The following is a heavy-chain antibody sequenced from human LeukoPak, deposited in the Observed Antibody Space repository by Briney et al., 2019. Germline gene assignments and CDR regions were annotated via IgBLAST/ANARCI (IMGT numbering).Heavy chain of an antibody. D-gene: IGHD6-19*01. CDR3: ARVVAGYFGY. CDR1: GGTFSSYA. J-gene: IGHJ4*02. CDR2: IIPIFGTA. Sequence: EASVKVSCKASGGTFSSYAISWVRQAPGQGLEWMGGIIPIFGTANYAQKFQGRVTITADESTSTAYMELSSLRSEDTAVYYCARVVAGYFGYWGQGTLVTVSS. V-gene: IGHV1-69*13.